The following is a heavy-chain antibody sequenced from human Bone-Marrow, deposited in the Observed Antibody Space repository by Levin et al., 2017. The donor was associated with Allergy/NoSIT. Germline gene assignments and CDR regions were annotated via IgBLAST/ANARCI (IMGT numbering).Heavy chain of an antibody. J-gene: IGHJ5*01. CDR2: IDTGNDKT. D-gene: IGHD3-22*01. V-gene: IGHV1-3*04. CDR3: ARGDFYDTFFDF. Sequence: GESLKISCQASGYTFIDYAMYWIRQAPGQSLEWVGWIDTGNDKTRYSEKFKDRVTITRDSSATTVYMEMTNLRFEDTAVFYCARGDFYDTFFDFWGQGTLVTVSS. CDR1: GYTFIDYA.